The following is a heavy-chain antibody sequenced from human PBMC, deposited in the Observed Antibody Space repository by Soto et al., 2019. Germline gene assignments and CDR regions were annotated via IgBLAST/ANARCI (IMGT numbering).Heavy chain of an antibody. J-gene: IGHJ6*02. CDR1: GFTFNYHA. D-gene: IGHD1-1*01. V-gene: IGHV3-30-3*01. CDR2: ISYDGDNK. CDR3: ARGTTTSAFSAMDV. Sequence: QVQLVESGGGVVQPGRSLRLSCAASGFTFNYHALNWVRQAPGKGLEWVAVISYDGDNKYIAESVKGRVTISRDNSKNTVSLQMNSLRTADTAMYFCARGTTTSAFSAMDVWGQGTTVTVSS.